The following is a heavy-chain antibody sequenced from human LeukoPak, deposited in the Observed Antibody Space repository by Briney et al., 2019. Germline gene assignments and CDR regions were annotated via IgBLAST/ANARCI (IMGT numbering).Heavy chain of an antibody. CDR1: GFTFSSYS. V-gene: IGHV3-21*01. J-gene: IGHJ4*02. CDR3: ARGALTSNSRGVFDY. Sequence: GGSLRLSCAASGFTFSSYSMNWGRQAPGKGLEWVSSISSSSSYIYYADSVKGRFTISRDNAKNSLYLQMNSLRAEDTAVYYCARGALTSNSRGVFDYWGQGTLVTVSS. CDR2: ISSSSSYI. D-gene: IGHD3-10*01.